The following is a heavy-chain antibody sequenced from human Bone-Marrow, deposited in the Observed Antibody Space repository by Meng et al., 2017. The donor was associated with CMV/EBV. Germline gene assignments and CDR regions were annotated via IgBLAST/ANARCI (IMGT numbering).Heavy chain of an antibody. CDR3: AKDINWGFDP. J-gene: IGHJ5*02. CDR1: GFTVTEKH. D-gene: IGHD7-27*01. V-gene: IGHV3-30*02. CDR2: IRYDGSNK. Sequence: VQLVESGGGLVQPGESLRLSCAVSGFTVTEKHLNWVRQVPGKGLEWVAFIRYDGSNKYYADSVKGRFTISRDNSKNTLYLQMNSLRAEDTAVYYCAKDINWGFDPWGQGTLVTVSS.